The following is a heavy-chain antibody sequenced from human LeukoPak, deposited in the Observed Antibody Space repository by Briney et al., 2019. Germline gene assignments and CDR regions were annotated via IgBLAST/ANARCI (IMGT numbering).Heavy chain of an antibody. D-gene: IGHD6-13*01. V-gene: IGHV4-59*01. J-gene: IGHJ3*02. CDR2: IYYSGST. CDR1: GGSISSYY. CDR3: ARDKGIAAAFDAFDI. Sequence: SETLSLTCTVSGGSISSYYWSWIRQPPGKGLEWIGYIYYSGSTNYNPSLKTLVTISVDPSKNQFSLKLSSVTAADTAVYYCARDKGIAAAFDAFDIWGQGTMVTVSS.